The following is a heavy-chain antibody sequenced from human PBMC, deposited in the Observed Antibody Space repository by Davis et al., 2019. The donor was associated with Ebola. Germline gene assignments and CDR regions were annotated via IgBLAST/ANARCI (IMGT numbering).Heavy chain of an antibody. CDR2: ISASGDST. Sequence: GESLKISCTASGFTFRTSAMNWVRQAPGKGLEWVSFISASGDSTYYADSVRGRFTISRDNYRNTLYVQLNSLRAEDTAVYHCVKRKGDGYFDSWDQGTLVTVSS. CDR1: GFTFRTSA. CDR3: VKRKGDGYFDS. V-gene: IGHV3-23*01. D-gene: IGHD5-24*01. J-gene: IGHJ4*02.